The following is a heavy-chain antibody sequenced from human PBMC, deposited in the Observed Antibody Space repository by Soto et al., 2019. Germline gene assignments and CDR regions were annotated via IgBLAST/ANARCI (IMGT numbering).Heavy chain of an antibody. CDR2: ISGSGGST. D-gene: IGHD3-16*02. Sequence: GGSLRLSCAASGFTFSSYAMSWVRQAPGKGLEWVSAISGSGGSTYYADSVKGRFTISRDNSKNTLYLQMNSLRAEDTAVYYCAKEGPGITFGGVIVIPWFDPWGQGTLVTVSS. CDR3: AKEGPGITFGGVIVIPWFDP. CDR1: GFTFSSYA. V-gene: IGHV3-23*01. J-gene: IGHJ5*02.